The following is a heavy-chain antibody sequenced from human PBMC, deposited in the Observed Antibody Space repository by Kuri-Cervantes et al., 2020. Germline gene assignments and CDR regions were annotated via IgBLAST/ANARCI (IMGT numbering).Heavy chain of an antibody. J-gene: IGHJ6*02. CDR2: MNPNTGRT. D-gene: IGHD6-19*01. Sequence: ASVKVSCKASGYPFTAYDINWVRQATGQGLEWMGWMNPNTGRTGYARHFQGRVTMTRNTSISTAYLELSSLISEDTAMYYCARMYSSGWYHYYYYYGMDVWGQGTTVTVSS. V-gene: IGHV1-8*01. CDR3: ARMYSSGWYHYYYYYGMDV. CDR1: GYPFTAYD.